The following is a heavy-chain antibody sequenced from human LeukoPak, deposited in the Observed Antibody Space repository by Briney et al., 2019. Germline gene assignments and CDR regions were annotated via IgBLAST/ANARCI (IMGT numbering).Heavy chain of an antibody. V-gene: IGHV3-20*04. J-gene: IGHJ4*02. CDR2: INWNGGST. Sequence: PGGSLRLSCAASGFTLDDYGMSWVRQAPGRGLEWVSGINWNGGSTGYGDSVKGRFTISRDNAKSSLDLQMNSLRAEDTAFYYCARHYLGSGSYGYPQPFDSWGQGTLVTVSS. CDR3: ARHYLGSGSYGYPQPFDS. CDR1: GFTLDDYG. D-gene: IGHD3-10*01.